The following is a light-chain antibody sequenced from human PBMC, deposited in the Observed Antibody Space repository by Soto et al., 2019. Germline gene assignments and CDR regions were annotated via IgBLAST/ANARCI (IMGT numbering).Light chain of an antibody. V-gene: IGKV1-39*01. CDR1: QSITRF. CDR2: AAS. CDR3: QQNYSPPPIT. J-gene: IGKJ5*01. Sequence: DIQMTQSPSSLSASVGDRVTITCRASQSITRFLNWYQQKPGKAPKLLIYAASSLQSGVPSRFSGSGSGTDFTLTISSLQSEDFATYYCQQNYSPPPITFGQGTRLEIK.